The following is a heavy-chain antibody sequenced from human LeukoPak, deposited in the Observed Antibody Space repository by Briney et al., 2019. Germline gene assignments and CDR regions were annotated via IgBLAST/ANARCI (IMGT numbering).Heavy chain of an antibody. CDR2: ISNSGST. V-gene: IGHV4-59*11. D-gene: IGHD2-15*01. J-gene: IGHJ6*03. CDR3: GRDALVGYFSYYYMDV. Sequence: ASETLSLTWTVTGGAITSHYCTWIRQSPVKGLEWIGDISNSGSTSYNPSLKSRVTISIDTSKNQFSLKLSSVTAADTAVYYCGRDALVGYFSYYYMDVWGKGTSVTVSS. CDR1: GGAITSHY.